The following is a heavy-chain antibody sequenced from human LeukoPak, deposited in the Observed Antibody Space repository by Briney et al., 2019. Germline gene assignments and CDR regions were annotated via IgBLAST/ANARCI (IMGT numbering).Heavy chain of an antibody. Sequence: GGSLRLSCAASGFTFSGYAMSWVRQAPGKGLEWVSAISGSGGSTYYADSVKGRFAISRDNSKNTLYLQMNSLRAEDTAVYYCAKGPSSGWYRYWGQGTLVTVSS. J-gene: IGHJ4*02. CDR1: GFTFSGYA. V-gene: IGHV3-23*01. D-gene: IGHD6-19*01. CDR3: AKGPSSGWYRY. CDR2: ISGSGGST.